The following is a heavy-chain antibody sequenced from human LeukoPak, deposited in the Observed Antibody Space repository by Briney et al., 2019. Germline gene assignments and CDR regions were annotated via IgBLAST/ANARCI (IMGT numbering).Heavy chain of an antibody. V-gene: IGHV4-38-2*01. CDR3: ARGKAARGKHYYMDV. Sequence: PSETLSLTCAVSGYSISSGYYWGWIRQPPGKGLEWIGSIYHSGSTNYNPSLKSRVTISVDTSKNQFSLKLSSVTAADTAVYYCARGKAARGKHYYMDVWGKGTTVTVSS. D-gene: IGHD2-15*01. CDR1: GYSISSGYY. J-gene: IGHJ6*03. CDR2: IYHSGST.